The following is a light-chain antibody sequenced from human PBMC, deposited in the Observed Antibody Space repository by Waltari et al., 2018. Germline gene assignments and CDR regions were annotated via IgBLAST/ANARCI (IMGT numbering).Light chain of an antibody. CDR1: QSVSSK. CDR3: QHYNNGGKA. J-gene: IGKJ2*01. Sequence: IVMTQSPATLSVSPGERATLSCRASQSVSSKLAWYQQKPGQAPRLLIYHASTRATGIPARFSGSGSGTEFTLTISSLQSGDFAVYYCQHYNNGGKAFGQGTKLEIK. V-gene: IGKV3-15*01. CDR2: HAS.